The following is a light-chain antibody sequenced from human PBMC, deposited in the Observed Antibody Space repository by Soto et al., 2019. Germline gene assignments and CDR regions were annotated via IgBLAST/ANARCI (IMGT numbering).Light chain of an antibody. CDR1: SSDVGGSNY. Sequence: QSVLTQPASVSDSPGQSITISCTGTSSDVGGSNYVSWYQQLPGKAPKLMIYDVTNRPSGVSHRFSGSKSGSTASLIISGLQAEDEADYYCVSFTSSTTYVFGTGTKLTVL. CDR2: DVT. V-gene: IGLV2-14*01. J-gene: IGLJ1*01. CDR3: VSFTSSTTYV.